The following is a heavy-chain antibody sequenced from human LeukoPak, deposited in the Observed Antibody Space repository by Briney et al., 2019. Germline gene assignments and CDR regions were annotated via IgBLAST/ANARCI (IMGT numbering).Heavy chain of an antibody. CDR1: GFTFSAYA. J-gene: IGHJ4*02. CDR2: FGSGGGT. D-gene: IGHD2-2*01. V-gene: IGHV3-23*01. Sequence: GGSLRLSCAASGFTFSAYAMTWVRQAPGKGLEWVSTFGSGGGTYYADSVKGRFTISKDNSKNTLYLQLNSLGAEDTALYYCAKVVAPSTTRNLDYWGQGTLVIVSS. CDR3: AKVVAPSTTRNLDY.